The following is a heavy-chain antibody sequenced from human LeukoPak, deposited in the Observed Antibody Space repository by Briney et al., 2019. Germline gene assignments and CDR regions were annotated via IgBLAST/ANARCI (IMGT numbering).Heavy chain of an antibody. CDR3: ARDSAADDNDFDV. V-gene: IGHV3-33*01. Sequence: PGGSLRPSCIPSGFSFSSYGMHWVRQAPGKGLEWVAVIWSHGNRKHHSDSVEGRFAISRDNSKNILYLQMNNLRAEDTALYYCARDSAADDNDFDVWGQGTMVTVSS. J-gene: IGHJ3*01. CDR1: GFSFSSYG. D-gene: IGHD6-25*01. CDR2: IWSHGNRK.